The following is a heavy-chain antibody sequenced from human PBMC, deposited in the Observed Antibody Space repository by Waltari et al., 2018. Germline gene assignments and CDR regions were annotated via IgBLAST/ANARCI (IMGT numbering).Heavy chain of an antibody. D-gene: IGHD6-19*01. Sequence: QVQLVQSGAEVKKPGASVKVSCKASGYTFTGYYMHWVRQAPGQGLEWMGRINPNSGGTNYAQKFQGRVTMTRDTSISTAYMELSRLRSDDTAVYYCARDPPRIAVAGGIDPWGQGTLVTVSS. CDR1: GYTFTGYY. CDR3: ARDPPRIAVAGGIDP. CDR2: INPNSGGT. J-gene: IGHJ5*02. V-gene: IGHV1-2*06.